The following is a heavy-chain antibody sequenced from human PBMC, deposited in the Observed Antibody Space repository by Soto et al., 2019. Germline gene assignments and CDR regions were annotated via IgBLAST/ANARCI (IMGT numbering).Heavy chain of an antibody. CDR1: GFTFSSYG. CDR3: AKDRDSSLPF. D-gene: IGHD6-13*01. CDR2: ISYDGSNK. J-gene: IGHJ4*02. Sequence: QVQLVESGGGVVQPGRSLRLSCAASGFTFSSYGMHWVRQAPGKGLEWVAVISYDGSNKYYADSVKGRFTISRDNSKNTLYLQMKSLGAEDTAVYYCAKDRDSSLPFWGQGTLVTVSS. V-gene: IGHV3-30*18.